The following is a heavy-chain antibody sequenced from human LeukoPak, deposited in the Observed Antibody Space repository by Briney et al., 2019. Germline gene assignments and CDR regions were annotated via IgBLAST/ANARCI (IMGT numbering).Heavy chain of an antibody. Sequence: SETLSLTCTVSGGSINSDSYYWGWIRQPPGKGLEWIGEINHSGSTNYNPSLKSRVTISVDTSKNQFSLKLSSVTAADTAVYYCASVVPTAYYGMDVWGQGTTATVSS. D-gene: IGHD2-2*01. V-gene: IGHV4-39*07. J-gene: IGHJ6*02. CDR1: GGSINSDSYY. CDR2: INHSGST. CDR3: ASVVPTAYYGMDV.